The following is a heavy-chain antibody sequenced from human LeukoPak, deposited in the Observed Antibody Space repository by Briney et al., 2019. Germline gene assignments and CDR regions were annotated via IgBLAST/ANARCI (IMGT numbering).Heavy chain of an antibody. Sequence: PSETLSLTCTVSGGSISSGDYYWSWIRQPPGKGLEWIGSIYYSGDTCYSPSLKSRVTISVDTSKSQFSLKLSSVTAADTAVYYCARLRGYTYGPPGYWGQGTLVTVSS. CDR2: IYYSGDT. V-gene: IGHV4-39*01. D-gene: IGHD5-18*01. CDR1: GGSISSGDYY. CDR3: ARLRGYTYGPPGY. J-gene: IGHJ4*02.